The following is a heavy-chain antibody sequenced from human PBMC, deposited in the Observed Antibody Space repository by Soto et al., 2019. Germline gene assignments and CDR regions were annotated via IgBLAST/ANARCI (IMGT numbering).Heavy chain of an antibody. CDR3: ALASGYPPHYYYYGMDV. CDR1: GLSLRTSGVG. D-gene: IGHD3-3*01. CDR2: IYWNDDK. J-gene: IGHJ6*02. Sequence: ESGPTLVTPTQTLTLTCTFAGLSLRTSGVGVRWIRQPPGKALEWLALIYWNDDKRYSPSLKSRLTITKDTSKNQVVLTMTNMDPVDTATYYCALASGYPPHYYYYGMDVWGQGTTVTVSS. V-gene: IGHV2-5*01.